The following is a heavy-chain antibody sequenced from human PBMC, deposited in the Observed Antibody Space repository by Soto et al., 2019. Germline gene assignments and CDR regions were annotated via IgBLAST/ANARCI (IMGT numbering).Heavy chain of an antibody. CDR2: IYYSGST. J-gene: IGHJ4*02. CDR1: GGSISSGGYY. D-gene: IGHD3-9*01. Sequence: PSETLSLTCTVSGGSISSGGYYWSWIRQHPGKGLEWIGYIYYSGSTYYNPSLKSRVTISVDTSKNQFSLKLSSVTAADTAVYYCARSYYDILTGIDYWGQGTLVTVSS. CDR3: ARSYYDILTGIDY. V-gene: IGHV4-31*03.